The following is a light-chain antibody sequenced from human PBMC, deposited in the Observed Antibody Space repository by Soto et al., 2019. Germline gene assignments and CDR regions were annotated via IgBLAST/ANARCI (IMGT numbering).Light chain of an antibody. V-gene: IGKV1-5*03. CDR3: QQYNSLWT. CDR2: KAS. Sequence: DIQMTQSPSTLSASVGDRVTITCRARQSISSWLAWYQQKPGKAPKLLIYKASSLESGVPSRFSGSGSGTEFTLIISSLQPDDFATYYCQQYNSLWTCGQGTKVDIK. CDR1: QSISSW. J-gene: IGKJ1*01.